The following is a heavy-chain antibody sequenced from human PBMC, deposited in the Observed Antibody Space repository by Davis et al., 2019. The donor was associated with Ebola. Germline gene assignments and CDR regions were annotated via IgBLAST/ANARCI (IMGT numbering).Heavy chain of an antibody. CDR1: GYTFTSYG. D-gene: IGHD3-9*01. V-gene: IGHV1-18*01. CDR3: ARGGYYDILTGAHYYYYGMDV. Sequence: ASVTVSCKASGYTFTSYGISWVRQASGQGLEWMGWISAYNGNTNYAQKLQGRVTMTTDTSTSTAYMELRSLRSDDTAVYYCARGGYYDILTGAHYYYYGMDVWGQGTTVTVSS. CDR2: ISAYNGNT. J-gene: IGHJ6*02.